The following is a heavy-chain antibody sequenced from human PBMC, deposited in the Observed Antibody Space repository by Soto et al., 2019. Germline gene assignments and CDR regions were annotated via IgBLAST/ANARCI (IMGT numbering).Heavy chain of an antibody. CDR2: IYYSGST. D-gene: IGHD3-10*01. J-gene: IGHJ4*02. CDR1: GGSISSYY. CDR3: ARKFRGEVYYFDY. V-gene: IGHV4-59*08. Sequence: SETLSLTCTVSGGSISSYYWSWIRQPPGKGLEWIGYIYYSGSTNYNPSLKSRVTISVDTSKNQFSLKLSSVTAADTAVYYCARKFRGEVYYFDYWGQGILVTVS.